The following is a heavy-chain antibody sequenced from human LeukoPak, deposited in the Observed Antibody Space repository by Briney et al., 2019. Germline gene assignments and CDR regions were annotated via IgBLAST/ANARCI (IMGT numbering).Heavy chain of an antibody. Sequence: ASVKVSCKASGYTFTGYYMHWVRQAPGQGLEWMGWINTNTGNPTYAQGFTGRFVFSLDTSVSTAYLQISSLKAEDTAVYYCARVEYSSSWTPPSYWYFDLWGRGTLVTVSS. CDR2: INTNTGNP. CDR3: ARVEYSSSWTPPSYWYFDL. V-gene: IGHV7-4-1*02. CDR1: GYTFTGYY. D-gene: IGHD6-13*01. J-gene: IGHJ2*01.